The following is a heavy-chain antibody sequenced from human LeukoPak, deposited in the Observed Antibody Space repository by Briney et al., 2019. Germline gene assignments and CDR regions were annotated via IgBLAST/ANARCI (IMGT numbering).Heavy chain of an antibody. CDR3: ARDHYDFWSGSFDY. J-gene: IGHJ4*02. V-gene: IGHV4-61*02. CDR2: IYTSGST. Sequence: SQTLSLTCTVSGGSISGGSYYWSWIRQPAGKGLEWIGRIYTSGSTNYNPSLKSRVTISVDTSKNQFSLKLSSVTAADTAVYYCARDHYDFWSGSFDYWGQGTLVTVSS. D-gene: IGHD3-3*01. CDR1: GGSISGGSYY.